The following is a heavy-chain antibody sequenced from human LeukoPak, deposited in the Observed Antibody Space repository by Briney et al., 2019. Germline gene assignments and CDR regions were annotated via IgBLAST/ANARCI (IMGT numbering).Heavy chain of an antibody. CDR1: GYTFTSYG. CDR2: TNPSGGST. J-gene: IGHJ4*02. V-gene: IGHV1-2*04. D-gene: IGHD1-14*01. CDR3: ARGEPKNGWGY. Sequence: GASVKVSCKTSGYTFTSYGISWVRQAPGQGLEWMGITNPSGGSTTYAQKFQGWVTMTRDTSISTAYMELSRLRSDDTAVYYCARGEPKNGWGYWGQGTLVTVSS.